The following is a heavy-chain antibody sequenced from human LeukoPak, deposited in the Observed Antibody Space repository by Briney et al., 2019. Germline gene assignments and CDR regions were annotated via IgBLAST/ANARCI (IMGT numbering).Heavy chain of an antibody. Sequence: ASVKVSCKSSGYTFTGYYMHWVRQAPGQGLEWMGWINPNSGGTNYAQKFQGRVTMTRDTSISTAYMELSRLRSDDTAVYYCARRYYDSSGYYSLGYWGQGTLVTVSS. CDR2: INPNSGGT. CDR1: GYTFTGYY. CDR3: ARRYYDSSGYYSLGY. D-gene: IGHD3-22*01. V-gene: IGHV1-2*02. J-gene: IGHJ4*02.